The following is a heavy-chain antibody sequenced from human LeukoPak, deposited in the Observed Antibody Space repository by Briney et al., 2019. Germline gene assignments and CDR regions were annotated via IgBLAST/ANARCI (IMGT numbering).Heavy chain of an antibody. CDR2: ISYDGSNK. Sequence: GGSLRLSCAASGFTFSSYAMHWVRQAPGKGLEWVAVISYDGSNKYYADSVKGRFTISRDNSKNTLYLQMNSLRAEDTAVYCCARDLNSSGNLDYWGQGTLVTVSS. V-gene: IGHV3-30-3*01. D-gene: IGHD6-19*01. CDR3: ARDLNSSGNLDY. CDR1: GFTFSSYA. J-gene: IGHJ4*02.